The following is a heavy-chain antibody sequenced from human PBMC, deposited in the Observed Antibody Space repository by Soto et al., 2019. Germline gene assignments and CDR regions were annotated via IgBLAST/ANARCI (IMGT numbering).Heavy chain of an antibody. CDR1: GYTFTDYF. V-gene: IGHV1-2*02. CDR2: INPSSGDT. J-gene: IGHJ3*02. CDR3: ARGKYYYHSSDQTPFSSGALDI. Sequence: GASVKVSCKASGYTFTDYFLHWVRQAPGQGLEWMGWINPSSGDTSYPQKFQGRVTMTRDTSISTAYMELSGLRSDATAVYYCARGKYYYHSSDQTPFSSGALDIWGQGTMVTVSS. D-gene: IGHD3-22*01.